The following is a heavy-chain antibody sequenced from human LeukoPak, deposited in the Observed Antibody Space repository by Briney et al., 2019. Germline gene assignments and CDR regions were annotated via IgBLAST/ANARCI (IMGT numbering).Heavy chain of an antibody. D-gene: IGHD1-7*01. V-gene: IGHV4-59*02. CDR1: GGSVSDYY. CDR2: IYYSGST. Sequence: SETLSLTCTISGGSVSDYYWSWIRQPPGKRLEWIGYIYYSGSTNYNPSLKSRVTISVDTSKNQFSLKLSSVTAADTAVYYCARDGRITGTTGFDPWGQGTLVTVS. CDR3: ARDGRITGTTGFDP. J-gene: IGHJ5*02.